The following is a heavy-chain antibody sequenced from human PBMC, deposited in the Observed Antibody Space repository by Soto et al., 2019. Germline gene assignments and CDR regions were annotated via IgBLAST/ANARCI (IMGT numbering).Heavy chain of an antibody. CDR2: IYWDDDK. CDR3: AHRRDHGSGIGTKSGIDWFDP. J-gene: IGHJ5*02. Sequence: SGPTLVNPTQTLTLTCTFSGFSLSTSGVGVGWIRQPPGKALEWLALIYWDDDKRYSPSLKSRLTITKDTSKNQVVLTMTNMDPVDTATYYCAHRRDHGSGIGTKSGIDWFDPWGQGTLVTVSS. CDR1: GFSLSTSGVG. D-gene: IGHD3-10*01. V-gene: IGHV2-5*02.